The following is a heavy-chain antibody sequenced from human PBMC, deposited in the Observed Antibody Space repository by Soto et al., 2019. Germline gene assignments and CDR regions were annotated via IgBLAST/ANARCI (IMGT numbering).Heavy chain of an antibody. V-gene: IGHV3-23*01. J-gene: IGHJ2*01. Sequence: PGGSLRLSCAASGFTFSSYAMYWVRQAPGKGLEWVSVISGSGGSTYYADSVKGRFTISRDNSKSTLYLQMNSQRAEDTAVYYCAKDESRRNRRYFDLWGRGTLVTVSS. D-gene: IGHD4-4*01. CDR3: AKDESRRNRRYFDL. CDR1: GFTFSSYA. CDR2: ISGSGGST.